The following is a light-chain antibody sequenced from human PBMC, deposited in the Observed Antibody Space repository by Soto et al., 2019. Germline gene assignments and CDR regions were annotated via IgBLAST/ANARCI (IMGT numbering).Light chain of an antibody. CDR1: QSVSSN. V-gene: IGKV3-15*01. Sequence: EIVMTQSPATLSVSPGERATLSCRASQSVSSNLAWYQQKPGQAPRLLIYGASTRATGIPARFSGSGSGTEFTLPISSLQSEDFAVYYCQQYNQWPLTFGGGTKVEIQ. CDR2: GAS. CDR3: QQYNQWPLT. J-gene: IGKJ4*01.